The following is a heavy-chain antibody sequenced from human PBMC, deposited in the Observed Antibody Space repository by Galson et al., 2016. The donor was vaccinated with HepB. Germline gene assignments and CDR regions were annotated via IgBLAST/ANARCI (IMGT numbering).Heavy chain of an antibody. V-gene: IGHV4-28*01. CDR1: GYSISSSSW. CDR3: ARMGSGGFYPLFDY. Sequence: ETLSLTCGVSGYSISSSSWWGWIRQPPGKGLEWTGYIYHSGSTYYSPFLKSRVTMSVDTSKNQFSLNLTSVTAVDTAVYYCARMGSGGFYPLFDYWGQGTLVTVSA. J-gene: IGHJ4*02. CDR2: IYHSGST. D-gene: IGHD3-10*01.